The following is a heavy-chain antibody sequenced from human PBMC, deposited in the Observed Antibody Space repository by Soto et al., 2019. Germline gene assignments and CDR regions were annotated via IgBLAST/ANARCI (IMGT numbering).Heavy chain of an antibody. CDR3: ARASLTSPNLCFAR. V-gene: IGHV4-61*01. CDR1: VVSVSSRNYY. D-gene: IGHD3-16*01. J-gene: IGHJ4*02. Sequence: PSETLSLTCTFSVVSVSSRNYYCSWIRQPPWKGLEWIVYLYYSGGTNYNPYLKSRVTTSADASKTQFSLKLSSVTAADTAVYYCARASLTSPNLCFARWGQGILVSVSS. CDR2: LYYSGGT.